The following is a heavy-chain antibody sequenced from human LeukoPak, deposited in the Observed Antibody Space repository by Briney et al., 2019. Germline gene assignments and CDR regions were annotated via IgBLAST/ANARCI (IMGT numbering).Heavy chain of an antibody. V-gene: IGHV3-23*01. D-gene: IGHD6-19*01. CDR1: GFTFSSYA. CDR2: ISGSGGST. CDR3: AKDLDSSGWYNFDY. J-gene: IGHJ4*02. Sequence: GGSLRLSCAASGFTFSSYAMSWVRQAPGKGLEWVSAISGSGGSTYYADSVKGRFTISRDNSKNTLYLQMNRLRAEDTAVYYCAKDLDSSGWYNFDYWGQGTLVTVSS.